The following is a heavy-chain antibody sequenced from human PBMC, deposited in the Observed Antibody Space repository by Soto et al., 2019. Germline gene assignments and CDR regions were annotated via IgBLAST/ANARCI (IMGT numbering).Heavy chain of an antibody. D-gene: IGHD6-13*01. Sequence: PSETLSFTCTVSRGSISSGGYYWSWIRQHPGKGREWIGYIYYSGSNYYNRSLESRVTISVDTSKNQFSLKLSSVTAADTAVYFCSGRSRIAAAGALDDWGQGTLVTVSS. J-gene: IGHJ4*02. V-gene: IGHV4-31*03. CDR1: RGSISSGGYY. CDR3: SGRSRIAAAGALDD. CDR2: IYYSGSN.